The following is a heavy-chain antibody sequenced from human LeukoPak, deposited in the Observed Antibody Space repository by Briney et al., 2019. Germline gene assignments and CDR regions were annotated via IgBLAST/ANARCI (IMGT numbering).Heavy chain of an antibody. J-gene: IGHJ4*02. V-gene: IGHV4-4*07. CDR3: ARESYYYDSSGYLAVDY. CDR1: GGSISSYY. CDR2: IYTCGST. Sequence: SETLSLTCTVSGGSISSYYWSWIRQPAGKGLEWIGRIYTCGSTNYNPSLKSRVTMSVDTSKNQFSLKLSSVTAADTAVYYCARESYYYDSSGYLAVDYWGQGTLVTVSS. D-gene: IGHD3-22*01.